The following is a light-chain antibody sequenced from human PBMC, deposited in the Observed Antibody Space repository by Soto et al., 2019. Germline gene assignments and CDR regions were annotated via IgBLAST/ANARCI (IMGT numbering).Light chain of an antibody. CDR2: GNS. V-gene: IGLV1-40*01. CDR1: SSNIGAGYD. Sequence: QSVLTQPPSVSGAPGQRVTISCSGSSSNIGAGYDVNWYRQLPGTAPKLLIYGNSDRPSGVPDRFSGSKSGTSASLAITGLQAVDEADYFCQSYDRSLRTYVFGTGTKVTVL. CDR3: QSYDRSLRTYV. J-gene: IGLJ1*01.